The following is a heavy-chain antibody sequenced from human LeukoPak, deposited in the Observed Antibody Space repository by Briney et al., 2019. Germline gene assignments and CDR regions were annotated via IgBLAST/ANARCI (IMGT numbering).Heavy chain of an antibody. Sequence: GGSLRLSCAASGFSFRSYWMDWVRQAPGKGLEWVAFIRYDGSNKYYADSVKGRFTISRDNSKNTLYLQMNSLRAEDTAVYYCAKGKATTVVTNAFDIWGQGTMVTVSS. CDR1: GFSFRSYW. CDR2: IRYDGSNK. J-gene: IGHJ3*02. V-gene: IGHV3-30*02. CDR3: AKGKATTVVTNAFDI. D-gene: IGHD4-23*01.